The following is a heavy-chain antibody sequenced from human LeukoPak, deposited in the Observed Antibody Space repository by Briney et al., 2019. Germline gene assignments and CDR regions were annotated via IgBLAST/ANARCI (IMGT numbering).Heavy chain of an antibody. CDR1: GFSFDDFA. J-gene: IGHJ4*02. V-gene: IGHV3-49*04. Sequence: GGSLRLSCTTSGFSFDDFAMRWVRQPAGQGLEWVGFIRRRAYGGAAEYAASVKGRFIISRDDSKGIAYLQMNSLKTEDTAVYYCSRNGLVDFDYWGQGSRVIVSP. CDR2: IRRRAYGGAA. CDR3: SRNGLVDFDY.